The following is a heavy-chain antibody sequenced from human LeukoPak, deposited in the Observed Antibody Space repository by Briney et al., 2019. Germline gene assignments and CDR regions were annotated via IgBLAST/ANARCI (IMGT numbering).Heavy chain of an antibody. CDR3: ARLPYYDFWSGYYTFFDY. D-gene: IGHD3-3*01. V-gene: IGHV4-59*05. CDR2: IYYSGST. J-gene: IGHJ4*02. Sequence: PSETLSLTCTVSGGSISSYYWSWIRQPPGKGLEWIGSIYYSGSTYYNPSLKSRVTISVDTSKNQFSLKLSSVTAADTAVYYCARLPYYDFWSGYYTFFDYWGQGTLVTVSS. CDR1: GGSISSYY.